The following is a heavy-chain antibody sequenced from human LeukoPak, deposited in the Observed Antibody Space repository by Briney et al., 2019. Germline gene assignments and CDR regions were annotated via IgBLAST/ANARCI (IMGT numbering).Heavy chain of an antibody. Sequence: SVKVSCKASGGTFSSYAFSWVRQAPGQGLEWMGGIIPIFGTANYAQKFQGRVTITADESTSTAYMELSSLRSEDTAVYYCARPRGYSGYESPFDYWGQGSLVTVSS. CDR1: GGTFSSYA. V-gene: IGHV1-69*01. D-gene: IGHD5-12*01. J-gene: IGHJ4*02. CDR3: ARPRGYSGYESPFDY. CDR2: IIPIFGTA.